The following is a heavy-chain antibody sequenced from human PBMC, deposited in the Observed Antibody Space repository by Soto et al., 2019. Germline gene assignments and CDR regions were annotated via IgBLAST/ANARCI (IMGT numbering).Heavy chain of an antibody. CDR3: ARDAGYSSSLYFSWFDP. Sequence: ESGGGLVKPGGSLRLSCAASGFTFSDYYMTWIRQAPGKGLEWISFISGSGKTIHFADSLEGRSTISRDNAKNSVYLEMNSLRAEDTAVYYCARDAGYSSSLYFSWFDPWGPGTLVTVSS. J-gene: IGHJ5*02. CDR2: ISGSGKTI. CDR1: GFTFSDYY. D-gene: IGHD6-13*01. V-gene: IGHV3-11*01.